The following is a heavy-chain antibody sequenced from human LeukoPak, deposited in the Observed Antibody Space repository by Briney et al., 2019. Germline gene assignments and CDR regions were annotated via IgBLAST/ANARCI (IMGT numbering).Heavy chain of an antibody. V-gene: IGHV3-9*01. CDR1: GFTFDDYA. D-gene: IGHD5-18*01. J-gene: IGHJ4*02. Sequence: PGRSLRLSCAASGFTFDDYAMHWVRQAPGKGLEWVSGISWNSGSIGYADSVKGRFTISRDNAKNSLYLQMNSLRAEDTALYYCAKDMRGYSYGYASFDYWGQGTLVTVSS. CDR2: ISWNSGSI. CDR3: AKDMRGYSYGYASFDY.